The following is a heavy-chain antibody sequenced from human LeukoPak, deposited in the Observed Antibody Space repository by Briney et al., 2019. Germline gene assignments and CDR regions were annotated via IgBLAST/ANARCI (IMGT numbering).Heavy chain of an antibody. CDR1: GFTFDDYA. D-gene: IGHD4-17*01. CDR3: AKVTYGDYYFDY. V-gene: IGHV3-9*01. Sequence: PGRSLRLSCAASGFTFDDYAMPWVRQAPGKGLEWVSGISWNSGSIGYADSVKGRFTISRDNAKNSLYLQMNSLRAEDTALYYCAKVTYGDYYFDYWGQGTLVTVSS. CDR2: ISWNSGSI. J-gene: IGHJ4*02.